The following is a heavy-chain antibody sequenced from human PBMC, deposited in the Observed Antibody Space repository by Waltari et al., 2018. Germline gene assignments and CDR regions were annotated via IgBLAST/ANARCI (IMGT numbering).Heavy chain of an antibody. CDR1: GFTFSSYA. D-gene: IGHD2-15*01. CDR2: ISGSGGST. V-gene: IGHV3-23*01. Sequence: EVQLLESGGGLVQPGGSLRLSCAASGFTFSSYAMSWVRQAPGKGLGWVSAISGSGGSTYYADSVKGRFTISRDNSKNTLYLQMNSLRAEDTAVYYCAKDSLAPYGGNPDYYYGMDVWGQGTTVTVSS. CDR3: AKDSLAPYGGNPDYYYGMDV. J-gene: IGHJ6*02.